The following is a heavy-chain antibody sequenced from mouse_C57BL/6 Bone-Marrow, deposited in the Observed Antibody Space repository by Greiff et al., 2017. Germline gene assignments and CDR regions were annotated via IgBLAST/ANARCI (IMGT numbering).Heavy chain of an antibody. CDR3: TFYGNYDAMDY. D-gene: IGHD2-1*01. V-gene: IGHV14-4*01. CDR2: IDPENGDT. Sequence: DVQLQESGAELVRPGASVKLSCTASGFNIKDDYMHWVKQRPEQGLEWIGWIDPENGDTEYASKFQGKATITADTSSNTAYLQLSSLTSEDTAVYYCTFYGNYDAMDYWGQGTSVTVSS. J-gene: IGHJ4*01. CDR1: GFNIKDDY.